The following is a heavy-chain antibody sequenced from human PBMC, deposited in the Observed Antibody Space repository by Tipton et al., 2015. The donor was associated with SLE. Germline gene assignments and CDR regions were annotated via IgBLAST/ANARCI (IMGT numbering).Heavy chain of an antibody. Sequence: TLSLTCTVSDDSISSYYWSWIRQPPGKGLEWIGYIYYSGSTNYNPSLKSRVTISVDTSKNQFSLKLSSVTAADTAVYYCARTGYSSSWLYFQHWGQGTLVTVSS. CDR3: ARTGYSSSWLYFQH. V-gene: IGHV4-59*12. J-gene: IGHJ1*01. D-gene: IGHD6-13*01. CDR1: DDSISSYY. CDR2: IYYSGST.